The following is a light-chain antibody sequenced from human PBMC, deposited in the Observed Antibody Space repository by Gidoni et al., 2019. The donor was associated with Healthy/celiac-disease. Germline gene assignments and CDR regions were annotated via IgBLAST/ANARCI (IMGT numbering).Light chain of an antibody. CDR3: QQSYSTPQT. Sequence: DIQMTQSPSSLSASVGDRVTITCRASQSISSYLNWYQQKPGKAPKLLIDAASSLQSGVPSRFSGSGSGTDFTLTISSLQPEDFATYYCQQSYSTPQTFGQGTKLEIK. V-gene: IGKV1-39*01. CDR2: AAS. J-gene: IGKJ2*01. CDR1: QSISSY.